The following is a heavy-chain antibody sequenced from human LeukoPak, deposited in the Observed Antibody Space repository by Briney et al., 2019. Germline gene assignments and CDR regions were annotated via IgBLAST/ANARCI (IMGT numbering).Heavy chain of an antibody. Sequence: GGSLRLSCAGSGFTFSSYPMRWVRQAPGKGLEWVSAISGSGGSTYYADFVKGRFTISRDNANNTVYLQLNSLRAEDTAVYYCAKGGEMIHYYYMDVWGKGTTVTVSS. CDR1: GFTFSSYP. J-gene: IGHJ6*03. D-gene: IGHD3-22*01. CDR3: AKGGEMIHYYYMDV. CDR2: ISGSGGST. V-gene: IGHV3-23*01.